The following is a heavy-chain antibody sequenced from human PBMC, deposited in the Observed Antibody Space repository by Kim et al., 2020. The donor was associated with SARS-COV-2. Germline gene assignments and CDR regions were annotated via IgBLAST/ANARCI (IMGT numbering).Heavy chain of an antibody. D-gene: IGHD1-1*01. CDR1: GGSITSGYY. CDR3: ARVVSNWPRFDP. CDR2: IYYSGST. J-gene: IGHJ5*02. Sequence: TLSLTCTVSGGSITSGYYWSWIRQHPGKGLEWIGYIYYSGSTYYNPSLKSRVTISVDTSKNQFSLKLSSVTAADTAVYYCARVVSNWPRFDPWGQGT. V-gene: IGHV4-31*03.